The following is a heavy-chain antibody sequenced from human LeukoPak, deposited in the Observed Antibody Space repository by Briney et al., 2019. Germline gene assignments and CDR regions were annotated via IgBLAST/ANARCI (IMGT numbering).Heavy chain of an antibody. J-gene: IGHJ4*02. CDR1: GFTFSSYG. V-gene: IGHV3-30*03. Sequence: PGGSLRLSCAASGFTFSSYGMHWVRQAPGKGLEWVAVISYDGSNKYYADSVKGRFTISRDNSKNTLYLQMNSLRAEDTAVYYYASSSSWYPCLPVWAQGTLVTVSS. D-gene: IGHD6-13*01. CDR2: ISYDGSNK. CDR3: ASSSSWYPCLPV.